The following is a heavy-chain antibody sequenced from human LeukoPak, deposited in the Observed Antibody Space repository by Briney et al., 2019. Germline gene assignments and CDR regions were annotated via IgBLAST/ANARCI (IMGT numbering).Heavy chain of an antibody. CDR1: GGSISSYY. V-gene: IGHV4-59*12. CDR3: ARAGVYSSGWYYDY. D-gene: IGHD6-19*01. J-gene: IGHJ4*02. Sequence: SETLSLTCTVSGGSISSYYWSWIRQPPGKGLEWIGYIYYSGSTNYNPSLKSRVTMSVDTSKNQFSLKLSSVTAADTAVYYCARAGVYSSGWYYDYWGQGTLVTVSS. CDR2: IYYSGST.